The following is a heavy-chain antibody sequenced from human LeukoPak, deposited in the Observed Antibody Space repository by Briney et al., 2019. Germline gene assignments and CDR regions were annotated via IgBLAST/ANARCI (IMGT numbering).Heavy chain of an antibody. CDR1: GFTFSSYS. CDR2: ISSSSSTI. CDR3: ATEGGDILTGYYNY. V-gene: IGHV3-48*01. D-gene: IGHD3-9*01. J-gene: IGHJ4*02. Sequence: GGSLRLSCAASGFTFSSYSMNWVRQAPGKGLEWVSYISSSSSTIYYADSVKGRFTISRDNAKNSLYLQMNSLRAEDTAVYYCATEGGDILTGYYNYWGQGTLVTVSS.